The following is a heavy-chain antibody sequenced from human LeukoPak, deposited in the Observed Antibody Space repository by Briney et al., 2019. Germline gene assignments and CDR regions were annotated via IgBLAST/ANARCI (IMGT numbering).Heavy chain of an antibody. CDR3: ARGDSFYDSSGLGY. V-gene: IGHV4-34*01. CDR1: GGSFSGYY. Sequence: PSETLSLTCAAYGGSFSGYYWSWIRQPPGKGPEWIGEINHSGSTNYNPSLKSRVTISVDTSKNQFSLKLSSVTAADTGVYYCARGDSFYDSSGLGYWGQGTLVTVSS. J-gene: IGHJ4*02. CDR2: INHSGST. D-gene: IGHD3-22*01.